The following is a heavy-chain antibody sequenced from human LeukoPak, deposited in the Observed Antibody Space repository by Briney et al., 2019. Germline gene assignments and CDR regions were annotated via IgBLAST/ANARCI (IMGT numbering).Heavy chain of an antibody. CDR3: VRDRGYCSGGTCYALWDY. J-gene: IGHJ4*02. Sequence: LAGGSLRLSCAASGFTFSNYWMTWVRQAPGKGLEWVAHIKEDGGEKHYVDPVKGRFTISRDNAKNSLYLQMNSLRAEDTAMYYCVRDRGYCSGGTCYALWDYWGQGTLVTVPS. CDR1: GFTFSNYW. V-gene: IGHV3-7*01. CDR2: IKEDGGEK. D-gene: IGHD2-15*01.